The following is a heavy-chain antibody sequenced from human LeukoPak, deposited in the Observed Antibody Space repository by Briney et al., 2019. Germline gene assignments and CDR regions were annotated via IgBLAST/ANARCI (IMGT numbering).Heavy chain of an antibody. CDR1: GFTFSSYG. V-gene: IGHV3-30*18. CDR2: ISYDGSNK. J-gene: IGHJ4*02. CDR3: AKERPRVRRALDY. D-gene: IGHD3-10*01. Sequence: PGRSLRLSCAASGFTFSSYGMHWVRQAPGKGLEWVAVISYDGSNKYYADSVKGRFTISRDNSKNTLYLQMNSLRAEDTAVYYCAKERPRVRRALDYWGQGTLVTVSS.